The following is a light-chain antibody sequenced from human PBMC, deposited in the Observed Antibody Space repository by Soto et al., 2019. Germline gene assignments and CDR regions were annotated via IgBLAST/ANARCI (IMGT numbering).Light chain of an antibody. CDR3: QQYDDWPET. CDR1: QSVSSN. V-gene: IGKV3-15*01. Sequence: EKVMTQSPATLSVSPGERATLSCRASQSVSSNLAWYQQKPGQAPRLLIYDASTTATGIPARFSGSGSGTDVTLTISSLQSEDLAVYYCQQYDDWPETFGQGTKVEIK. J-gene: IGKJ1*01. CDR2: DAS.